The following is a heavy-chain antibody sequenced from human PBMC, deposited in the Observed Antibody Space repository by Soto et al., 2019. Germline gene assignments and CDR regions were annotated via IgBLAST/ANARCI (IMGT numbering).Heavy chain of an antibody. CDR1: GYTFTSYA. D-gene: IGHD6-19*01. CDR2: INVGSGNT. CDR3: AREPMCRGRCYVKWFDP. V-gene: IGHV1-3*01. J-gene: IGHJ5*02. Sequence: ASVKVSCKASGYTFTSYAMSWVRQAPGQGLEWMGWINVGSGNTEYAQNFQDRVTIARDTSASIVYMELSSLRPEDTAIYYCAREPMCRGRCYVKWFDPWGQGTLVTVSS.